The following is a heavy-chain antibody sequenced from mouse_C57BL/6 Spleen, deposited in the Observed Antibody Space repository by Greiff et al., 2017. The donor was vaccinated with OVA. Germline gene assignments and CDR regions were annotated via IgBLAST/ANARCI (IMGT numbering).Heavy chain of an antibody. CDR2: INPSTGGT. V-gene: IGHV1-42*01. J-gene: IGHJ1*03. Sequence: VQLQQSGPELVKPGASVKISCKASGYSFTGYYMNWVKQSPEKSLEWIGEINPSTGGTTYNQKFKAKATLTVDKSSSTAYMQLKSLTSEDSAVYYCARRDYGWYFDVWGTGTTVTVSS. D-gene: IGHD1-1*01. CDR3: ARRDYGWYFDV. CDR1: GYSFTGYY.